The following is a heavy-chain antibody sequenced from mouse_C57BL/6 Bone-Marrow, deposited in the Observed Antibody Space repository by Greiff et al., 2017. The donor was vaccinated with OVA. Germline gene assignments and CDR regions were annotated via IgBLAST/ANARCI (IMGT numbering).Heavy chain of an antibody. V-gene: IGHV1-54*01. D-gene: IGHD1-1*01. CDR2: INTGSGGT. Sequence: QVQLQQSGAELVRPGTSVKVSCKASGYAFTNYLIEWVKQRPGQGLEWIGVINTGSGGTNYNEKFKGKATLTADKSSSTAYLQLSSLTSEDSAVYFCARCGTTVALDVWGTGTTVTVSS. CDR1: GYAFTNYL. J-gene: IGHJ1*03. CDR3: ARCGTTVALDV.